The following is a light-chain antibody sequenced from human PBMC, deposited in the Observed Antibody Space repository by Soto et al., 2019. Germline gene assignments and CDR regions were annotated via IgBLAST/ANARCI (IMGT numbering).Light chain of an antibody. CDR2: CDS. CDR1: QSVSRN. J-gene: IGKJ4*01. V-gene: IGKV3-15*01. Sequence: EIVMTQSPATLSVSPGERATLSCRASQSVSRNLAWYQQKPGQAPRLLNYCDSTGATGIPSRFSGSGSGTEFTLTISSLQSEDFAVYYCQQYNNWSPFTFGGGTKVDIK. CDR3: QQYNNWSPFT.